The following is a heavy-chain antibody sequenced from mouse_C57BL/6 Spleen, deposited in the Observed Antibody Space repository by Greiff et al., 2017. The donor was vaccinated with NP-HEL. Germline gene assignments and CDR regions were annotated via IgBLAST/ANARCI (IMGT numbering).Heavy chain of an antibody. J-gene: IGHJ1*03. CDR1: GYTFTSYW. D-gene: IGHD2-5*01. CDR2: IDPSDSYT. Sequence: QVQLQQSGAELVMPGASVKLSCKASGYTFTSYWMHWVKQRPGQGLEWIGEIDPSDSYTNYTQKFKGKSTLTVDKSSSTAYMQLSSLTSEDSAVYYCARRVYYSKGYFDVWGTGTTVTVSS. V-gene: IGHV1-69*01. CDR3: ARRVYYSKGYFDV.